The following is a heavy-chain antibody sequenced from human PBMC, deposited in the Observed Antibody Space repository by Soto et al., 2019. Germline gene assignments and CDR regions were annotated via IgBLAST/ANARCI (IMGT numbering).Heavy chain of an antibody. Sequence: QVQLVESGGGVVQPGRSLRLSCAASGFTFSSYGMHWVRQAPGKGLEWVAVISYDGSNKYYADSVKGRFTISRYNSKNPXNLQMNSLRAEDTAVYYCAKDYYGSHLVFFGHFDYWGQGTLVTVSS. CDR3: AKDYYGSHLVFFGHFDY. CDR1: GFTFSSYG. V-gene: IGHV3-30*18. CDR2: ISYDGSNK. J-gene: IGHJ4*02. D-gene: IGHD3-10*01.